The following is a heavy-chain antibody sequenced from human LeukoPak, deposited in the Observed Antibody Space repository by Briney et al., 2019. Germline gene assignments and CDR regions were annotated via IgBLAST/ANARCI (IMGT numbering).Heavy chain of an antibody. CDR2: ISAYNGNT. V-gene: IGHV1-18*01. Sequence: ASVKVSCKASGGTFSSYAISWVRQAPGQGLEWMGWISAYNGNTNYAQKLQGRVTMTTDTSTSTAYMELRSLRSDDTAVYYCARDRVTYDFWSGYGYWGQGTLVTVSS. CDR1: GGTFSSYA. CDR3: ARDRVTYDFWSGYGY. J-gene: IGHJ4*02. D-gene: IGHD3-3*01.